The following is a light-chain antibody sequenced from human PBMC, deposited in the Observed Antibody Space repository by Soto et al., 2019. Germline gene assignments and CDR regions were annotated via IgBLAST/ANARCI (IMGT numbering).Light chain of an antibody. CDR3: QSYDSDLTDSYV. CDR2: SDN. CDR1: DSNIGAGFN. V-gene: IGLV1-40*01. Sequence: QSVLPQPPSVSGAPGRTVTISCTGSDSNIGAGFNVHWYQHLPGSAPKLLIYSDNRRPSGVPDRFSGSQSGTSASLAISGLQAEDEGDYYCQSYDSDLTDSYVFGTGTKVTVL. J-gene: IGLJ1*01.